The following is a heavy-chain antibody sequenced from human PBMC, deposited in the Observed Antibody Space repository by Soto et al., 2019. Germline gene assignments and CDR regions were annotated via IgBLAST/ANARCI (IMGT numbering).Heavy chain of an antibody. Sequence: QVQLQESGPRLVKPSQTLSLTCTVSGGSISSGDSYWSWIRQPLGKGLEWIGYISYSGSTYYNPSLKSRVTISVDTSKNQLSLNLSSLTAADTAFYYCARSSIYYDYSGYYTFDYWGQGTLVTVSS. CDR1: GGSISSGDSY. J-gene: IGHJ4*02. D-gene: IGHD3-22*01. CDR2: ISYSGST. CDR3: ARSSIYYDYSGYYTFDY. V-gene: IGHV4-30-4*01.